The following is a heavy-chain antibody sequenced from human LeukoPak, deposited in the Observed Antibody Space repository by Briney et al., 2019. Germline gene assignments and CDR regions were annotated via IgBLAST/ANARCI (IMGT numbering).Heavy chain of an antibody. J-gene: IGHJ4*02. CDR3: ARRGESASYGDYRFDY. Sequence: PGRSLRLSCAASGFIFSSYAMHWVRQAPGRGLEWVSAISGSSGLTYYADSVKGRFTISRDNSKNTLFLQMNSLRAEDTAVYYCARRGESASYGDYRFDYWGQGTLVTVSS. CDR1: GFIFSSYA. CDR2: ISGSSGLT. V-gene: IGHV3-23*01. D-gene: IGHD4-17*01.